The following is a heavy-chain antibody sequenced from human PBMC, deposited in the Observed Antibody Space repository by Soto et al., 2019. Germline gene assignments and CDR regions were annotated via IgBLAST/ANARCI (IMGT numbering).Heavy chain of an antibody. J-gene: IGHJ5*02. V-gene: IGHV3-33*01. CDR1: GFTFSSYG. CDR2: IWYDGGEK. Sequence: QVQLVESGGGVVQPGGSLRLSCAASGFTFSSYGMHWVRQAPGKGLEWVAVIWYDGGEKYYADSVKGRFTNSRDNSKNTLSLQMNNLSAEDTAVYYCARYVSSRYNNWIDPWGQGTLVTVSS. CDR3: ARYVSSRYNNWIDP. D-gene: IGHD6-13*01.